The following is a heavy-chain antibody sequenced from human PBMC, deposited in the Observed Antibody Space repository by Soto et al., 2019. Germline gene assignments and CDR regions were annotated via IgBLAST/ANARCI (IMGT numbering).Heavy chain of an antibody. CDR3: ARGIAGLWFGFYGAFDI. CDR1: GGSISSGDYY. J-gene: IGHJ3*02. CDR2: IYYSGST. D-gene: IGHD3-10*01. Sequence: PSETLSLTCTVSGGSISSGDYYWSWIRQPPGKGLEWIGYIYYSGSTYYNPSLKSRVTISVDTSKNQFSLKLSSVTAADTAVYYCARGIAGLWFGFYGAFDIWGQGTMVTVSS. V-gene: IGHV4-30-4*01.